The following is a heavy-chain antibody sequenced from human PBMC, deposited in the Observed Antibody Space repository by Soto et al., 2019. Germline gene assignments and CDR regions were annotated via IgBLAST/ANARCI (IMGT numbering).Heavy chain of an antibody. Sequence: SETLSLTCTVSGGSISSGDYYWSWIRQPPGKGLEWIGYIYYSGSTYYNPSLKSRVTISVDTSKNQFSLKLSSVTAAETAVYYRARKPEMPLPSLNCFDTWGQGTLVTVSS. D-gene: IGHD2-2*01. CDR1: GGSISSGDYY. CDR2: IYYSGST. J-gene: IGHJ5*02. CDR3: ARKPEMPLPSLNCFDT. V-gene: IGHV4-30-4*01.